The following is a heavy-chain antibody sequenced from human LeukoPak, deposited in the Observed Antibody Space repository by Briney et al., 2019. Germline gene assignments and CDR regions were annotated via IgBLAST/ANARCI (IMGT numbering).Heavy chain of an antibody. J-gene: IGHJ6*02. V-gene: IGHV1-3*01. CDR2: INAGNGKT. CDR3: ATDPGPAANPQHQYYYYGMDV. Sequence: GASVKVSCKASGYTFTNYAVHWVRQAPGQRLEWMGWINAGNGKTNYSQKFQVRVTLTRDTSASTVYMELSSLRSEDTAVYYCATDPGPAANPQHQYYYYGMDVWGQGTTVTVSS. D-gene: IGHD2-2*01. CDR1: GYTFTNYA.